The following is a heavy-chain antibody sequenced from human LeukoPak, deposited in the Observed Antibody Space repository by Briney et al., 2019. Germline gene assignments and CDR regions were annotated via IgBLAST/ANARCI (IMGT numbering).Heavy chain of an antibody. V-gene: IGHV1-18*01. CDR2: ISAYNGNT. D-gene: IGHD3-9*01. CDR3: ASMPIGYDILTGYHAYGY. CDR1: GYTFTSYG. Sequence: ASVKVSCKASGYTFTSYGISWVRQAPGQGLEWMGWISAYNGNTNYAQKLQGRVTMTTDTSTSTAYMELSSLRSEDTAVYYCASMPIGYDILTGYHAYGYWGQGTLVTVSS. J-gene: IGHJ4*02.